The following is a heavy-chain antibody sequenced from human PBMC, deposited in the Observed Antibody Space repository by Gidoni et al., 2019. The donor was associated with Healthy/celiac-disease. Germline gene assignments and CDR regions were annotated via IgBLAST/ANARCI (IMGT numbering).Heavy chain of an antibody. D-gene: IGHD3-10*01. V-gene: IGHV3-21*01. CDR3: ARGAVWFGETLHYYMDV. Sequence: EVQLVESGGGLVKPGGSLRLSCAASGFTFSSYSMNWVRQAPGKGLEWVSSSSSSSSYIYYADSVKGRFTISRDNAKNSLYLQMNSLRAEDTAVYYCARGAVWFGETLHYYMDVWGKGTTVTVSS. CDR2: SSSSSSYI. J-gene: IGHJ6*03. CDR1: GFTFSSYS.